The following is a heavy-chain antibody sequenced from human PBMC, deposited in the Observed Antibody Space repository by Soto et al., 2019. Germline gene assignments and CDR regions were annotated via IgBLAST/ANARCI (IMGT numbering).Heavy chain of an antibody. J-gene: IGHJ6*02. CDR2: IYYSGST. D-gene: IGHD3-10*01. CDR1: GGSISSGGYY. CDR3: AIWTRQDYGMDV. V-gene: IGHV4-31*03. Sequence: SETLSLTCTVSGGSISSGGYYWSWIRQHPGKGLEWIGYIYYSGSTYYNTSLKSRVTISVDTSKNQFSLKLSSVTAADTAVYYCAIWTRQDYGMDVWGQGTTDTVSS.